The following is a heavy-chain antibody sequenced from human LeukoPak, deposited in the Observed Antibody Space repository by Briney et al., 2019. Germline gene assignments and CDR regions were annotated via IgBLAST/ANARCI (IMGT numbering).Heavy chain of an antibody. V-gene: IGHV4-4*07. CDR2: IYTSGST. CDR3: ARGGHYYDSSGYYYAVLDY. Sequence: SETLSLTCTVSGGSISSYYWSWIRQPAGKGLEWIGRIYTSGSTNYNPSLKSRFTMSVDTSKNQFSLKLSSVTAADTAVYYCARGGHYYDSSGYYYAVLDYWGQGTLVTVSS. J-gene: IGHJ4*02. CDR1: GGSISSYY. D-gene: IGHD3-22*01.